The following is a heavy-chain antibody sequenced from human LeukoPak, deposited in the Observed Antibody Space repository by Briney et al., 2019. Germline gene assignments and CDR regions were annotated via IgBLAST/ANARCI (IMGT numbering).Heavy chain of an antibody. D-gene: IGHD2-21*02. CDR3: AKDWAPYCGGDCYFNY. CDR2: ISYDGSNK. V-gene: IGHV3-30*18. CDR1: GFIFNNYG. Sequence: GRSLRLSCAASGFIFNNYGMHWVRQAPGKGLEWVAVISYDGSNKNYADSVKGRFTISRDSSKNTVYLQMNSLRVEDTAVYYCAKDWAPYCGGDCYFNYWGQGTLVTVSS. J-gene: IGHJ4*02.